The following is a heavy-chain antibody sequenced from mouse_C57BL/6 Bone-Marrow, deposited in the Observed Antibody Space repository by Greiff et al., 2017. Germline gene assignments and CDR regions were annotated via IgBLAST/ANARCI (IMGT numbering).Heavy chain of an antibody. Sequence: QVQLQQPGAELVKPGASVKMSCKASGYTFTSYWITWVKQRPGQGLEWIGDIYPGSGSTNYNEKFKSKATLPVDTSSSTAYMQLSSLTSEDSAVYYCARETLGYLPAYWGQGTLVTVSA. CDR2: IYPGSGST. J-gene: IGHJ3*01. D-gene: IGHD5-1-1*01. CDR1: GYTFTSYW. V-gene: IGHV1-55*01. CDR3: ARETLGYLPAY.